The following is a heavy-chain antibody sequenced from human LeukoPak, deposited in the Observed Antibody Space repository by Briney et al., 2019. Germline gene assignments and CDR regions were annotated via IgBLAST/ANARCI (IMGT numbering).Heavy chain of an antibody. CDR3: ARFLDP. J-gene: IGHJ5*02. CDR2: ISGSGGST. Sequence: GGSLRPSCAAPGFTFSNYWMSWVRQAPGKGLEWVSAISGSGGSTYHADSVKGRFTISRDNSKNTLYLQMNSLRAEDTAVYYCARFLDPWGQGTLVTVSS. D-gene: IGHD3-16*01. CDR1: GFTFSNYW. V-gene: IGHV3-23*01.